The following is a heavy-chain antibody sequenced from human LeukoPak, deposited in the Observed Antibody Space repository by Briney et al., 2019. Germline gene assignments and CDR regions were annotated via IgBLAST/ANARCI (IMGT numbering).Heavy chain of an antibody. D-gene: IGHD3-22*01. CDR2: INTNTGNP. V-gene: IGHV7-4-1*02. J-gene: IGHJ4*02. CDR3: ARDPSVPYYDSSGYSGKFDY. CDR1: GYTFTGYY. Sequence: ASVKVSCKASGYTFTGYYLHWVRQAPGQGLEWMGWINTNTGNPTYAQGFTGRFVFSLDTSVSTAYLQISSLKAEDTAVYYCARDPSVPYYDSSGYSGKFDYWGQGTLVTVSS.